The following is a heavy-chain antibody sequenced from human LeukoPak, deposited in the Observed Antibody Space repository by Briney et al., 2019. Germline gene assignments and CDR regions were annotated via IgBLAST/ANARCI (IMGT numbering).Heavy chain of an antibody. J-gene: IGHJ3*02. CDR1: GFPFSSYG. CDR3: ARDWGADIIVEDAPTPKAFDI. D-gene: IGHD2-15*01. CDR2: ISAANSKT. Sequence: ASVKASCTASGFPFSSYGISWVRQAPGHRLEWMGWISAANSKTKYSQKGEGRVTMTTDTSTSTAYRELRSLKFDDTGVFYCARDWGADIIVEDAPTPKAFDIWGQGTKVTVSS. V-gene: IGHV1-18*01.